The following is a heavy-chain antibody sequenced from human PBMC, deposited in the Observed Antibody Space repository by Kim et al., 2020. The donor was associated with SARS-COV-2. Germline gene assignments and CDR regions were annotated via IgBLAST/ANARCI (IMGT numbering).Heavy chain of an antibody. Sequence: SETLSLTCTVSGGSISSYYWSWIRQPPGKGLEWIGYIYYSGSTNYNPSLKSRVTISVDTSKNQFSLKLSSVTAADTAVYYCARGLDGYDFWSGYYVGACWFDPWGQGTLVTVSS. D-gene: IGHD3-3*01. V-gene: IGHV4-59*13. CDR3: ARGLDGYDFWSGYYVGACWFDP. J-gene: IGHJ5*02. CDR1: GGSISSYY. CDR2: IYYSGST.